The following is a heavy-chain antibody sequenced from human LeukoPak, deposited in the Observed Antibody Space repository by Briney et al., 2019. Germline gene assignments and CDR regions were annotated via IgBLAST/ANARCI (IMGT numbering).Heavy chain of an antibody. V-gene: IGHV3-23*01. J-gene: IGHJ3*02. Sequence: GGSLRLSCAASGFTFSSYAMSWVRQAPGKGLEWVSAISGSGGSTYYADSVKGRFTISRDNSKNTLYLQMNSLRAEDTAVYYCARDRGALLSAFDIWGQGTMVTVSS. CDR3: ARDRGALLSAFDI. CDR2: ISGSGGST. CDR1: GFTFSSYA. D-gene: IGHD3-10*01.